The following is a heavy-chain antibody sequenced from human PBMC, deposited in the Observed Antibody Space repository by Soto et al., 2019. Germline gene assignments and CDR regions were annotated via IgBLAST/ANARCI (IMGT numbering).Heavy chain of an antibody. Sequence: ASVKVSCKASGGTFSSYAISWVRQAPGQGLEWMGGIIPIFGTANYAQKFHGRVTMTTDTSTNTAYMELRSLRSDDTAIYYCARDLIAVRPGWFDPWGQGTLVTVS. V-gene: IGHV1-69*05. J-gene: IGHJ5*02. D-gene: IGHD6-6*01. CDR2: IIPIFGTA. CDR1: GGTFSSYA. CDR3: ARDLIAVRPGWFDP.